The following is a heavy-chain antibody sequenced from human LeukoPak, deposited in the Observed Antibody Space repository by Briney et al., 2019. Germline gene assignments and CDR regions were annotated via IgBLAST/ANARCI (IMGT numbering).Heavy chain of an antibody. CDR3: ARIYDSSPGMFDP. V-gene: IGHV4-39*07. Sequence: SETLSLTCTVSGGSISSSSYYWGWIRQPPGKGLEWIGSIYYSGSTYYNPSLKSRVTISVDTSKNQFSLKLSSVTAADTAVYYCARIYDSSPGMFDPWGQGTLVTVSS. CDR1: GGSISSSSYY. D-gene: IGHD3-22*01. J-gene: IGHJ5*02. CDR2: IYYSGST.